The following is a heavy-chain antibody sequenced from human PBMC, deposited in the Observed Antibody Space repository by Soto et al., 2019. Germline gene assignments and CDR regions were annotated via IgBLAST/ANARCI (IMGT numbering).Heavy chain of an antibody. CDR1: GGSISSGGYY. D-gene: IGHD3-22*01. CDR3: ARWSREDSSGPKAPVY. J-gene: IGHJ4*02. CDR2: IYYSGST. V-gene: IGHV4-31*03. Sequence: QVQLQESGPGLVKPSQTLSLTCTVSGGSISSGGYYWSWIRQHPGKGLEWIGYIYYSGSTYYNPSLKSRVTISVDTSKNQFSLKLSSVTAADTAVYYCARWSREDSSGPKAPVYWGQGTLVTVSS.